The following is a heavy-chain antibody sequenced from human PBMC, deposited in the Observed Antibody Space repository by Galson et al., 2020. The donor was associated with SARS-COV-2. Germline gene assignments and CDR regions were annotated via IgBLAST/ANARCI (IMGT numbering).Heavy chain of an antibody. V-gene: IGHV4-4*02. CDR3: ARLTSEGADS. CDR2: INHSGRT. D-gene: IGHD3-10*01. J-gene: IGHJ4*02. Sequence: SETLSLTCAVSGGSISSPSYWTCVRQPPGKGLEWIGEINHSGRTNYNPSLKSRVSISVDKSKNQFSLNLSSVTAADTAVYYCARLTSEGADSWGQGTLVTVSS. CDR1: GGSISSPSY.